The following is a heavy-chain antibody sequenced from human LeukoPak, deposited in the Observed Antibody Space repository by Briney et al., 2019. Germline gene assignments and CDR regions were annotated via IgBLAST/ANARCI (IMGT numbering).Heavy chain of an antibody. J-gene: IGHJ3*02. D-gene: IGHD3-10*01. V-gene: IGHV1-2*02. CDR1: GYTFTDYY. Sequence: ASVKVSCKASGYTFTDYYMHWVRQAPGQGLEWMGWINPNSGGTNSAQKFQGRVTMTRDTSISTAYMELRSLISDDTAVYYCSGGSGPHAFDIWGQGTMVTVSS. CDR2: INPNSGGT. CDR3: SGGSGPHAFDI.